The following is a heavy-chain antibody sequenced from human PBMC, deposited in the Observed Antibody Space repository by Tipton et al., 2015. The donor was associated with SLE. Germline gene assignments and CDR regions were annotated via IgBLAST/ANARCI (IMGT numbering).Heavy chain of an antibody. CDR1: GFTFSSYA. V-gene: IGHV3-30*04. Sequence: SLRLSCAASGFTFSSYAMHWVRQAPGKGLEWVALISFDGSNKYYADSVKGRFTISRDNSKNTLYLQMNSLRAEDTAVYYCARERTTIFAVVPAAWFDPWGQGTLVTVSS. CDR2: ISFDGSNK. D-gene: IGHD3-3*01. J-gene: IGHJ5*02. CDR3: ARERTTIFAVVPAAWFDP.